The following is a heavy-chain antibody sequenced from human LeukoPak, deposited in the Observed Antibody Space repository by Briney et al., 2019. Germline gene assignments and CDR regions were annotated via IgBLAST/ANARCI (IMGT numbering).Heavy chain of an antibody. Sequence: SETLSLTCTVSGYSITSAYYWGWIRQPPGKGLEWIGSFFLKGSTYYNPSLKSRVTMSVDTSKDQFSLNLTSVTAADTAVYYCARRHKGNWGSSWFDPWGPGTQVIVSS. CDR3: ARRHKGNWGSSWFDP. J-gene: IGHJ5*02. V-gene: IGHV4-38-2*02. CDR2: FFLKGST. CDR1: GYSITSAYY. D-gene: IGHD7-27*01.